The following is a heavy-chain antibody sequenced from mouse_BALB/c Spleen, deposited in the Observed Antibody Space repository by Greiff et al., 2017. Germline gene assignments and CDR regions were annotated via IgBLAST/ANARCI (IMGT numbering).Heavy chain of an antibody. V-gene: IGHV2-6-7*01. Sequence: QVQLKESGPGLVAPSQSLSITCTVSGFSLTGYGVNWVRQPPGKGLEWLGMIWGDGSTDYNSALKSRLSISKDNSKSQVFLKMNSLQTDDTARYYCARTTATFHYYAMDYWGQGTSVTVSS. CDR2: IWGDGST. D-gene: IGHD1-2*01. CDR3: ARTTATFHYYAMDY. CDR1: GFSLTGYG. J-gene: IGHJ4*01.